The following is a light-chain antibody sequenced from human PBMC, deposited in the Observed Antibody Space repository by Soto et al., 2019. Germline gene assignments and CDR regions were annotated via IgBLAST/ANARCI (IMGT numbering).Light chain of an antibody. V-gene: IGKV3-20*01. CDR3: QQYVTPPFT. J-gene: IGKJ2*01. CDR1: ESVISDY. CDR2: GAS. Sequence: EIVLTQSPGTLSLSPGEGATLSCKASESVISDYLAWYPRKPGQAPRLLIYGASNRPTGISDRFSGSGSGTDFTHTLTRMEPEDFAVYYCQQYVTPPFTFGQGTKLEIK.